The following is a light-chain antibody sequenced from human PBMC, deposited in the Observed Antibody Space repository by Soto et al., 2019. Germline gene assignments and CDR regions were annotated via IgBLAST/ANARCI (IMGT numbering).Light chain of an antibody. J-gene: IGKJ4*01. Sequence: DIQMIQSPSSLAASVGDKVTMTCRASQSISTYLNWYHQKPGKAPKLLIYAASNLQSGVPSRFSGSGSGTDFTLTISSLQPEDFATYYCQQSYSTPPTFGGGTKVEIK. CDR1: QSISTY. V-gene: IGKV1-39*01. CDR3: QQSYSTPPT. CDR2: AAS.